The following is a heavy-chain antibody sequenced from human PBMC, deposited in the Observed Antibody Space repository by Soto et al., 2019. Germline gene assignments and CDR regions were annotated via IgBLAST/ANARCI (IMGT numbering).Heavy chain of an antibody. J-gene: IGHJ2*01. D-gene: IGHD5-12*01. V-gene: IGHV1-69*12. Sequence: QVQLVQSGAEVKKPGSSVTVSCKASGGTFSSYTISWVRQAPGQGLEWMGGIIPIFGTANYDQKFQGRVTITADESTRTAYMALSSLRSEDTAVYYCARGNHRWLQLWYFDLWGRGTLVTVSS. CDR2: IIPIFGTA. CDR3: ARGNHRWLQLWYFDL. CDR1: GGTFSSYT.